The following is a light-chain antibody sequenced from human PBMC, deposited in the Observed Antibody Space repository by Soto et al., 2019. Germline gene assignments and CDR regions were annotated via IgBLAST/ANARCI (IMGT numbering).Light chain of an antibody. J-gene: IGKJ1*01. CDR2: AAS. CDR3: LQLYNFSWT. CDR1: QGIRND. V-gene: IGKV1-6*01. Sequence: AIQMTQSPSSLSASVGDRVTISCRASQGIRNDLAWYQQKPGRAPKLLIFAASNLQSGVPSRLSGSGSGTDFTLTISRLQPEDFATYDCLQLYNFSWTFGQGTKVDIK.